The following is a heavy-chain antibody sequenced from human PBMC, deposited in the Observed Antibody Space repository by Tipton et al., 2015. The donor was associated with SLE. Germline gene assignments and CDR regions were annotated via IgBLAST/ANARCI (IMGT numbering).Heavy chain of an antibody. J-gene: IGHJ6*03. Sequence: TLSLTCAVYGGSFSGYYWSWIRQPPGKGLEWIGEINHSGGTNYNPSLKSRVTISVDTSKNQFSLKLSSVTAADTAVYYCARAPGLDRDYYYYSYMDVWGKGTPVPVSS. D-gene: IGHD3/OR15-3a*01. CDR3: ARAPGLDRDYYYYSYMDV. CDR2: INHSGGT. CDR1: GGSFSGYY. V-gene: IGHV4-34*01.